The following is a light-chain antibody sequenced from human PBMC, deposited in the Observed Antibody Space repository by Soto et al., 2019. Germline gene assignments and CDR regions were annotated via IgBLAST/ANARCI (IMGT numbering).Light chain of an antibody. V-gene: IGKV1D-12*01. J-gene: IGKJ1*01. CDR1: QAISTW. CDR2: AAS. CDR3: QQANSFPRT. Sequence: DIQMTQSPSSVSASVGDRVTITWRASQAISTWLAWYQQKPGKAPKLLIYAASNLQTGAPSRFSGSGSGTDFTLTISSLQPEDFATYYCQQANSFPRTFGQGTKVEIK.